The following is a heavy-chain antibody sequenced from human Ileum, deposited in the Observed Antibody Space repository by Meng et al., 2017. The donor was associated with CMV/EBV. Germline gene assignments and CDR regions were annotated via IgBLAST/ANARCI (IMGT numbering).Heavy chain of an antibody. CDR2: INPNSGGT. CDR3: ARGARYSGSRYDI. V-gene: IGHV1-2*02. J-gene: IGHJ3*02. D-gene: IGHD1-26*01. Sequence: KASGYTVTGYYMHWVRQAPGQGLEWMGWINPNSGGTNYAQKFQGRVTMTRDTSISTAYMELSRLRSDDTAVYYCARGARYSGSRYDIWGQGTMVTVSS. CDR1: GYTVTGYY.